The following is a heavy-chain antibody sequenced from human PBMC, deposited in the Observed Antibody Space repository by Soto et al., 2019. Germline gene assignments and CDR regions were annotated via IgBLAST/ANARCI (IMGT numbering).Heavy chain of an antibody. D-gene: IGHD2-21*01. CDR1: GFTFSSYG. CDR2: IWYDGNNK. J-gene: IGHJ4*02. CDR3: ARGLNSLFDY. V-gene: IGHV3-33*01. Sequence: QVQLVESGGGVVQPGGSLRLSCAASGFTFSSYGMHWVRQAPGKGLEWVAVIWYDGNNKYYADSVKGRFTISRDNSNNTLYVQMTSLRAEDTAVYYCARGLNSLFDYWGQGTLVTVSS.